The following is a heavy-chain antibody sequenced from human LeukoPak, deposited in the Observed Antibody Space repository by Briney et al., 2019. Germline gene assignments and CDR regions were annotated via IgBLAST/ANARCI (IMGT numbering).Heavy chain of an antibody. CDR1: GFTFSSYA. J-gene: IGHJ4*02. Sequence: GGSLILSCAASGFTFSSYAMSWVRQAPGKGLDWVSGINGNCGSTYYADSGKGRFTISKDNSKNTLYLQMNSLRGEDTAVYYCAKDRIAVAGYFFGYWGQGTVVTVSS. V-gene: IGHV3-23*01. D-gene: IGHD6-19*01. CDR2: INGNCGST. CDR3: AKDRIAVAGYFFGY.